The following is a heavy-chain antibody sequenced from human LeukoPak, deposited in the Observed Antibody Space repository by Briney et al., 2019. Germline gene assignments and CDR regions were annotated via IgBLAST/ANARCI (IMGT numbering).Heavy chain of an antibody. CDR3: APSVAYDSGTHS. V-gene: IGHV3-30*02. J-gene: IGHJ4*02. D-gene: IGHD3-10*01. Sequence: GGSLRLSCTASVFTYSTRRNHGVRQAPGKGLEWVAFIRYDGSLTYYADSVKGRFTISRDNSKNTLYLQMSSLRAEDTAVYYCAPSVAYDSGTHSWGQGTQVTVSS. CDR1: VFTYSTRR. CDR2: IRYDGSLT.